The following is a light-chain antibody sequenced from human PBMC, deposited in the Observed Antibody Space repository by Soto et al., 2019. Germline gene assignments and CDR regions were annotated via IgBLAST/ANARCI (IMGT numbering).Light chain of an antibody. Sequence: QPVLTQSPSASASLGASVKLTCTLSSGHSTYAIAWHQQLPEKGPRYLMSLNSDGSHRKGDGIPDRFSGSSSGAERYLTISSLQSEDEADYYCQTWVTGIWVFGGGTKLTVL. CDR3: QTWVTGIWV. J-gene: IGLJ3*02. V-gene: IGLV4-69*01. CDR2: LNSDGSH. CDR1: SGHSTYA.